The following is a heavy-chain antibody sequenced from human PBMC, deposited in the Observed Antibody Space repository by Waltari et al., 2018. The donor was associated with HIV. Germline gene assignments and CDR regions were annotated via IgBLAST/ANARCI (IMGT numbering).Heavy chain of an antibody. V-gene: IGHV1-18*01. J-gene: IGHJ4*02. CDR3: ARDHYYGSSGYYSDY. CDR1: GYTFTNYG. CDR2: ISGYNGDT. D-gene: IGHD3-22*01. Sequence: QVHLVQSGAELRKPGASVTVSCKASGYTFTNYGITWVRQAPGQGLEWMGWISGYNGDTKYAQKVRGRVPMTTDTSTSTAYLEMGSLRFDDTAVYYCARDHYYGSSGYYSDYWGQGTLVTVSS.